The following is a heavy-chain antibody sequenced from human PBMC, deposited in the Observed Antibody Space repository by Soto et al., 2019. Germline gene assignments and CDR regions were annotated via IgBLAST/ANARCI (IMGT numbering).Heavy chain of an antibody. CDR2: ISGSVGST. CDR1: GFTFSSYA. V-gene: IGHV3-23*01. Sequence: GGSLRLSCAASGFTFSSYAMSWVRQAPGKGLEWVSAISGSVGSTYYADSVKGRFTISRDNSKNTLYLQMNSLRAEDTAVYYCAKDFDFWSGYPDYWGQGTLVTVSS. CDR3: AKDFDFWSGYPDY. D-gene: IGHD3-3*01. J-gene: IGHJ4*02.